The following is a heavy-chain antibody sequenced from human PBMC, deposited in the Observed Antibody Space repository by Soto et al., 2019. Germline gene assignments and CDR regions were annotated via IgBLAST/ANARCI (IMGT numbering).Heavy chain of an antibody. D-gene: IGHD5-18*01. CDR2: TSDDGDIQ. CDR1: GXDFRNYS. CDR3: ARAVDAAMDPLDY. J-gene: IGHJ4*02. V-gene: IGHV3-30-3*01. Sequence: GSLRLSCAASGXDFRNYSMHWVRRSPGKGPEWVAITSDDGDIQYYADSVKGRFTISRDNSKNTLYLQMNSLRGEHADVYFCARAVDAAMDPLDYWGQGTLGPVSS.